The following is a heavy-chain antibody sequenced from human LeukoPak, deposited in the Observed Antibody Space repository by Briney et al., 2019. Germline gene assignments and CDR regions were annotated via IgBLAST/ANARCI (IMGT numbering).Heavy chain of an antibody. CDR1: GFTVSSNY. V-gene: IGHV3-53*01. D-gene: IGHD2-2*01. CDR2: IYSGGST. Sequence: PGGSLRLSCAASGFTVSSNYMSWVRQAPGKGLEWVSVIYSGGSTYYADSVKGRFTIFRDNSKNTLYLQMNSLRAEDTAVYYCVVPAATPSGYYYGMDVWGKGTTVTVSS. J-gene: IGHJ6*04. CDR3: VVPAATPSGYYYGMDV.